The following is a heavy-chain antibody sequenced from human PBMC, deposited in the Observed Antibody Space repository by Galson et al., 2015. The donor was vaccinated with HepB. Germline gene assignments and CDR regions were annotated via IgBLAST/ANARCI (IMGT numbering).Heavy chain of an antibody. CDR3: ARERDSGYYDDMWGIDY. CDR2: TYYRSKWYN. V-gene: IGHV6-1*01. D-gene: IGHD3-22*01. Sequence: CAISGDSVSSNSAAWNWVRQSPSRGLEWLGRTYYRSKWYNDYAVSVKSRITINPDTSKNQFSLQLNSVTPEDTAVYYCARERDSGYYDDMWGIDYWGQGTLVTVSS. J-gene: IGHJ4*02. CDR1: GDSVSSNSAA.